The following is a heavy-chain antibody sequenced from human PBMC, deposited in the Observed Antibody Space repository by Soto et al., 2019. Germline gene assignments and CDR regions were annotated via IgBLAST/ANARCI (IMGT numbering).Heavy chain of an antibody. J-gene: IGHJ4*02. CDR2: ISSTTNYI. CDR3: ARESEDLTSNFDY. CDR1: GSTFPRNS. Sequence: EVQLVESGGGLVKPGGPLKLSCAAPGSTFPRNSRTWVPQLPGKGLEWVSSISSTTNYIYYGDSMKGRFTISRDNAKNSLYLQMNSLRAEDTAVYYCARESEDLTSNFDYWGQGTLVTVSS. V-gene: IGHV3-21*06.